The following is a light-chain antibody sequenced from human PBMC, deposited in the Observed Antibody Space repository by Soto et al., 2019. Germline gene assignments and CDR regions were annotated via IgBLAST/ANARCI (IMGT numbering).Light chain of an antibody. J-gene: IGKJ2*01. CDR1: QSVLYSSNNKNY. Sequence: DIVMTQSPDSLAVSLGERATINCKSSQSVLYSSNNKNYLAWYQQKPGQPPKLLIYWASTRESGVPDRCSGSGSGTDLSLTISSLQAEDVAVYYCQQYYSTPPYTFGQGTKLEIK. CDR3: QQYYSTPPYT. CDR2: WAS. V-gene: IGKV4-1*01.